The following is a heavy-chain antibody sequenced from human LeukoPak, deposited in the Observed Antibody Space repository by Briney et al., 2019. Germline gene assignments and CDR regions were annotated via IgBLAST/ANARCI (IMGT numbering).Heavy chain of an antibody. CDR2: INHSGST. CDR1: GGSFSGYY. CDR3: ARHGPLDCRRTSCSFDY. D-gene: IGHD2-2*01. Sequence: SETLSLTCAVYGGSFSGYYWSWIRQPPRKGLEWIGEINHSGSTNYNPSLKSRVTISVDTSKNQFSLKLSSVTAAGTAVYYCARHGPLDCRRTSCSFDYWGQGTLVTVSS. V-gene: IGHV4-34*01. J-gene: IGHJ4*02.